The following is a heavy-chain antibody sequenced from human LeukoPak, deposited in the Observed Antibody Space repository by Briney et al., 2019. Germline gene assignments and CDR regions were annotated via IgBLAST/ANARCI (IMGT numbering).Heavy chain of an antibody. J-gene: IGHJ3*02. D-gene: IGHD4-17*01. CDR2: ISWNSGSI. V-gene: IGHV3-9*01. CDR1: GFTFDDYA. Sequence: GRSLRLSCAASGFTFDDYAMYWVRQAPGKGLERVSGISWNSGSIGYADSVKGRFTISRDNAKNSLYLQMNSLRAEDTALYYCAKDTVAPYAGGVTTHGAFDIWGQGTMVTVSS. CDR3: AKDTVAPYAGGVTTHGAFDI.